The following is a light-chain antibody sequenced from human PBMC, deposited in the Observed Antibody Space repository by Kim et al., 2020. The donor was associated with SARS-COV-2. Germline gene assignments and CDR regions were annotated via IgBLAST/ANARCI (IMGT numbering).Light chain of an antibody. Sequence: GQSVTISCTGTSSDIGGYNYVSWYQKYPGKAPKLMIYDVSKRPSGVPDRFSGSKSGNTASLTISGLQAEDEAYYYCCSYTGSSTMVFGGGTQLTVL. CDR2: DVS. V-gene: IGLV2-11*03. CDR1: SSDIGGYNY. CDR3: CSYTGSSTMV. J-gene: IGLJ2*01.